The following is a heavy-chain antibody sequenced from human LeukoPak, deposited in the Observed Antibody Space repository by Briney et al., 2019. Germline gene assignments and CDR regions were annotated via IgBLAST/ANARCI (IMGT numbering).Heavy chain of an antibody. Sequence: PSETLSLTCAVYGGSFSGYYWTWIRQTPGKGLEWIGYIYYSGSTNYNPSLKSRVTISVDTSKNQFSLKLSSVTAADTAVYYCARLGYCSSTSCLPFDPWGQGTLVTVSS. V-gene: IGHV4-59*01. D-gene: IGHD2-2*01. CDR3: ARLGYCSSTSCLPFDP. CDR1: GGSFSGYY. J-gene: IGHJ5*02. CDR2: IYYSGST.